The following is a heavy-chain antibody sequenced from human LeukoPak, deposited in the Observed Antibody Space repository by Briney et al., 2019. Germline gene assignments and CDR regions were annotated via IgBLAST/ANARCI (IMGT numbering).Heavy chain of an antibody. J-gene: IGHJ3*02. Sequence: GESLKISFKGFGXSFTSSCISWVRQMPGKGLEWMGRIDPSDSYTNYSPSFQGHVTISDDKSISTAYLQWSSLKASDTAMYYCARHRGGDYGLDAFDIWGQGTMVTVSS. V-gene: IGHV5-10-1*01. CDR3: ARHRGGDYGLDAFDI. CDR1: GXSFTSSC. D-gene: IGHD4-17*01. CDR2: IDPSDSYT.